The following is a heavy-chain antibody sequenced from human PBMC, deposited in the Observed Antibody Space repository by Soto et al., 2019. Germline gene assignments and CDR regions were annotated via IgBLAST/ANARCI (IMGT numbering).Heavy chain of an antibody. CDR1: GGSISSGGYY. V-gene: IGHV4-31*03. CDR3: ARRYYGSGTYPYFDY. D-gene: IGHD3-10*01. J-gene: IGHJ4*02. Sequence: QVQLQESGPGLVKPSQTLSLTCTVSGGSISSGGYYWSWIRLLPGKGLEWIGYIYYRGNTYYNPSRKSRVSISVDTSKNQFSLKLSAVTAADTAVYDCARRYYGSGTYPYFDYWGQGTLVTVSS. CDR2: IYYRGNT.